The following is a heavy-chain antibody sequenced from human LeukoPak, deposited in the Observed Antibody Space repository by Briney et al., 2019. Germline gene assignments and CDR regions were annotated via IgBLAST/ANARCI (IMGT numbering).Heavy chain of an antibody. CDR1: GFTFSSYA. V-gene: IGHV3-30-3*01. Sequence: GGSLRLSCAASGFTFSSYATHWVRQAPGKGLEWVAVISYDGSNKYYADSVKGRFTISRDNSKNTLYLQMNSLRAEDTAVYYCARAYGDYGYFDYWGQGTLVTVSS. D-gene: IGHD4-17*01. CDR2: ISYDGSNK. CDR3: ARAYGDYGYFDY. J-gene: IGHJ4*02.